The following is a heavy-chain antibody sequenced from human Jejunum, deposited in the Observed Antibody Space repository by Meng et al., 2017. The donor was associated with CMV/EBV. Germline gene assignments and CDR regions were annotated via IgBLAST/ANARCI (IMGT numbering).Heavy chain of an antibody. J-gene: IGHJ4*02. CDR3: TRGGED. V-gene: IGHV3-53*01. CDR1: GFTFSDFY. CDR2: IYGGGTT. Sequence: VRLVEFGGGLSKPGGSLCLSCAASGFTFSDFYMGWIRQAPGKGLEWVSVIYGGGTTYYADSVKGRFTISRDNSKNTVYLQMNSLRAEDTAVYYCTRGGEDWGQGTLVTVSS.